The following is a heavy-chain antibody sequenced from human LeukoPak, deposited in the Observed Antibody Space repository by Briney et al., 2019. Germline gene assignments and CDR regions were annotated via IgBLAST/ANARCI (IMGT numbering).Heavy chain of an antibody. CDR1: GGSISSYY. CDR3: ARRTCGGDCYSFDY. J-gene: IGHJ4*02. V-gene: IGHV4-4*07. CDR2: IYTSGST. D-gene: IGHD2-21*02. Sequence: SETLSLTCTVSGGSISSYYWSWIRQPAGKGLEWIGRIYTSGSTNYNPSLKSRVTMSVDTSKNQFSLKLSSVTAADTAVYYCARRTCGGDCYSFDYWGQGTLVTVSS.